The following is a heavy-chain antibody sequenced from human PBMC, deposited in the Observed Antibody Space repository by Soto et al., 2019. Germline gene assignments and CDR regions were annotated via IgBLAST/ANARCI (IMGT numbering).Heavy chain of an antibody. CDR3: ASGVGGTSDY. V-gene: IGHV4-34*01. CDR2: INYSGNT. J-gene: IGHJ4*02. CDR1: GGPFSGYY. Sequence: QVQLQQWGAGLLKPSETLSLTCAVHGGPFSGYYWSWIRQPPGKGLEWIGEINYSGNTNYTPFLKRRVTITVDTSKNLVTLTLSSVTAADTAVYYCASGVGGTSDYGGQGTLVTVSS. D-gene: IGHD2-15*01.